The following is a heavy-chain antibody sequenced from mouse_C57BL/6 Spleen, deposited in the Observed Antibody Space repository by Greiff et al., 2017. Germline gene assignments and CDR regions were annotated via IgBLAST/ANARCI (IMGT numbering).Heavy chain of an antibody. D-gene: IGHD4-1*01. CDR3: ARAWDGYFDV. CDR2: ISSGGSYT. J-gene: IGHJ1*03. Sequence: EVMLVESGGDLVKPGGSLKLSCAASGFTFSSYGMSWVRQTPDKRLEWVATISSGGSYTYYPDSVKGRFTISRDNAKNTLYLQLSSLKSEDTAMYYCARAWDGYFDVWGTGTTVTVSS. CDR1: GFTFSSYG. V-gene: IGHV5-6*01.